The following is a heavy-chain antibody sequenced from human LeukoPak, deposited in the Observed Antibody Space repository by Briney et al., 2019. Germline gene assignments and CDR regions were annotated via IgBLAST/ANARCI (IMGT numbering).Heavy chain of an antibody. CDR1: GGSISSGGYY. D-gene: IGHD3-22*01. Sequence: SQTLSLTCTVSGGSISSGGYYWSWIRQHPGKGLEWIGYIYYSGSTYYNPSLKSRVTISVDTSKNQFSLKLSSVTAADTAVYYCVRVAGYYDRGDAFDIWGQGTMVTVSS. CDR2: IYYSGST. CDR3: VRVAGYYDRGDAFDI. J-gene: IGHJ3*02. V-gene: IGHV4-31*03.